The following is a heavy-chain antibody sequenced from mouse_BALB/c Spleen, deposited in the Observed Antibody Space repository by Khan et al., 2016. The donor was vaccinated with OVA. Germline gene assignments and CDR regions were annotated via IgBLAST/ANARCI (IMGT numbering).Heavy chain of an antibody. D-gene: IGHD2-12*01. V-gene: IGHV1-7*01. CDR1: GYTFSSYW. CDR2: INPTPGYT. CDR3: ARYRIDY. Sequence: VELVESGAEQAKPGASVKMSCKTSGYTFSSYWMHWVKQRPGQGLEWIGYINPTPGYTEYNEKFKDKATLSEDKSSSTAFMQMTSLTSEDSAVYYCARYRIDYWGQGTTRTVSS. J-gene: IGHJ2*01.